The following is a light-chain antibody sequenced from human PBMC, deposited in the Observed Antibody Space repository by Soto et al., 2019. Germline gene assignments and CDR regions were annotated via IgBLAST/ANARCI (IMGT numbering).Light chain of an antibody. Sequence: QSALTQPASVSGSPGQSITISCTGTSSDVGAYNYVSWFQQHPGKAPKLMIYEVSNRPSGVSNRFSGSKSGNTASLTISGLQVEDEADYYCSSYTTSTTVVFGGGTKLIVL. CDR2: EVS. V-gene: IGLV2-14*01. CDR3: SSYTTSTTVV. CDR1: SSDVGAYNY. J-gene: IGLJ2*01.